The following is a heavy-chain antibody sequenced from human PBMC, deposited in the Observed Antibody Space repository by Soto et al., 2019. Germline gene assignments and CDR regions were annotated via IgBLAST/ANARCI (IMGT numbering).Heavy chain of an antibody. CDR1: GFSFSSYW. CDR3: ARAGSFRFDY. D-gene: IGHD3-10*01. V-gene: IGHV3-74*01. Sequence: EVQLVESGGTLVQPGGSLTLSCAASGFSFSSYWIHWVRQAPGKGLVWVSRINPDGMSISYADSVKGRFTISRDNAKDTLYLQMHSLGVDDTAVYYCARAGSFRFDYWGLGTLVTVSS. J-gene: IGHJ4*02. CDR2: INPDGMSI.